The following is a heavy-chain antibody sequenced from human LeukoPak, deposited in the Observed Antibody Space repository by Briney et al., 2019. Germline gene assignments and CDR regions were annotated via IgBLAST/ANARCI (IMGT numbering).Heavy chain of an antibody. CDR3: ARDSYGDYWFDP. CDR2: IYYSGST. V-gene: IGHV4-59*12. Sequence: SETLSLTCTVSGGSISSYYWSWIRQPPGKGLEWIGYIYYSGSTYYNPSLKSRVTISVDTSKNQFSLKLSSVTAADTAVYYCARDSYGDYWFDPWGQGTLVTVSS. CDR1: GGSISSYY. J-gene: IGHJ5*02. D-gene: IGHD4-17*01.